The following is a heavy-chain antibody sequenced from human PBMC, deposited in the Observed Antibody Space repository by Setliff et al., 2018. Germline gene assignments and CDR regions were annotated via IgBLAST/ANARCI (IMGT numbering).Heavy chain of an antibody. CDR3: ARDPGRTYYYDSSGYENAFDI. CDR1: GYSISSGYY. D-gene: IGHD3-22*01. CDR2: IYYSGST. V-gene: IGHV4-61*01. Sequence: NPSETLSLTCAVSGYSISSGYYWGWIRQPPGKGLEWIGYIYYSGSTNYNPSLKSRVTISVDTSKNQFSLKLSSVTAADTAVYYCARDPGRTYYYDSSGYENAFDIWGQGTMVTVSS. J-gene: IGHJ3*02.